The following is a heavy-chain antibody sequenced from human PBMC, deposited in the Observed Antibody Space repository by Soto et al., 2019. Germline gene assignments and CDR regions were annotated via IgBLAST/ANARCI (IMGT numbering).Heavy chain of an antibody. D-gene: IGHD3-16*02. CDR1: GGSISSGGYY. CDR2: IYYSGST. V-gene: IGHV4-31*03. CDR3: ASRLGIEYDYIWGSYREYYFDY. Sequence: SETLSLTCTVSGGSISSGGYYWSWIRQHPGKGLEWIGYIYYSGSTYYNPSLKSRVTISVDTSKNQFSLKLSSVTAADTAVYYCASRLGIEYDYIWGSYREYYFDYWGQGTLVTVSS. J-gene: IGHJ4*02.